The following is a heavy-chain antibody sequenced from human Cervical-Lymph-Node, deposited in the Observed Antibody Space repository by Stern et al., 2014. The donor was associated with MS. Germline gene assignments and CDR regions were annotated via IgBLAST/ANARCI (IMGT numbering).Heavy chain of an antibody. CDR3: ARQRYFDY. V-gene: IGHV5-51*01. CDR2: IFPGGSDI. J-gene: IGHJ4*02. CDR1: GYTFTSYW. Sequence: VQLLQSGPEVKRPGESLKISCQASGYTFTSYWIGWVRQMPGKGLEWIAIIFPGGSDIRYSPSFQGQVTISADKSSSTAYLQWNNLKASDTAIYYCARQRYFDYGGQGTLVTVSA.